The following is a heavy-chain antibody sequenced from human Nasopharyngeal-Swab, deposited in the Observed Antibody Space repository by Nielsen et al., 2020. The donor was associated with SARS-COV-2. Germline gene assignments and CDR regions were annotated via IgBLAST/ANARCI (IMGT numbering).Heavy chain of an antibody. Sequence: SGPTLVQPTETLTLTCTVSGFSLSNARMGVSWIRQPPGKALEWLAHIFSNDEKSYSTSLKSRLTISKDTSKSRVVLTMTNMDPVDTATYYCARIRSYPTPWFDPWGQGTLVTVSS. CDR2: IFSNDEK. CDR3: ARIRSYPTPWFDP. V-gene: IGHV2-26*01. J-gene: IGHJ5*02. CDR1: GFSLSNARMG.